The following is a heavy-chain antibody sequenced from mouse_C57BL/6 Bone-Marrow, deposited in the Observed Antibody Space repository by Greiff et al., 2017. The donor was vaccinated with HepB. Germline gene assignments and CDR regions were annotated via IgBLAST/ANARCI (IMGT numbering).Heavy chain of an antibody. CDR2: IYPRSGNT. CDR3: ARITTVPYGWYFDV. J-gene: IGHJ1*03. CDR1: GYTFTSYG. V-gene: IGHV1-81*01. Sequence: VQLQQSGAELARPGASVKLSCKASGYTFTSYGISWVKQRTGQGLEWIGEIYPRSGNTNYNEKFKSKATLTVDTSSSTAYMQLSSLTSEDSAVYYCARITTVPYGWYFDVWGTGTTVTVSS. D-gene: IGHD1-1*01.